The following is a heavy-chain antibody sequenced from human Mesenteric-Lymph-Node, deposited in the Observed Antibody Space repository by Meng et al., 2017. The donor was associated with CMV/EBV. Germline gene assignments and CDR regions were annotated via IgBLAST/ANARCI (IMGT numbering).Heavy chain of an antibody. CDR3: ARFNRVDWYFDL. CDR2: IRNKANTFKT. V-gene: IGHV3-72*01. D-gene: IGHD2/OR15-2a*01. CDR1: GFRVSDHY. J-gene: IGHJ2*01. Sequence: ASGFRVSDHYMDWVRQAPGKGLEWVGRIRNKANTFKTEYAASLRGRFTVSRDDSKSSLYLQMNSLKTEDTAVYYCARFNRVDWYFDLWGRGTLVTVSS.